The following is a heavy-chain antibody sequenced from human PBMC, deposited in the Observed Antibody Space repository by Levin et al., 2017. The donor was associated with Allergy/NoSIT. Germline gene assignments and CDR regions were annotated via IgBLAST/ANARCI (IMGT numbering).Heavy chain of an antibody. CDR2: IKQDGSEK. V-gene: IGHV3-7*01. J-gene: IGHJ4*02. CDR3: ARGYSLDY. CDR1: GITFSTAW. Sequence: GGSLRLSCAASGITFSTAWMSWVRQAPGKGLEWVANIKQDGSEKNYVDSVKGRFTISRDNAKNSLYLQMDSLRAEDTAVYYCARGYSLDYWGQGTLVTVSS. D-gene: IGHD5-12*01.